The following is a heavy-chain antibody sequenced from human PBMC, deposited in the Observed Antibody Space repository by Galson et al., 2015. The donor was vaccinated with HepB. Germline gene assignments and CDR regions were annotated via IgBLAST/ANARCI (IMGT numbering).Heavy chain of an antibody. CDR3: AIGKVDTSMSYYMEV. V-gene: IGHV1-18*01. J-gene: IGHJ6*03. CDR1: SYYLNKYG. D-gene: IGHD5-18*01. Sequence: SVKVSCKASSYYLNKYGVSWVRQAPGQGLERLGWISGYARNTNLGQRIQGRVTMTTDTSTGTAYMDLRRLRSDDTAVYYCAIGKVDTSMSYYMEVWGKGTTVTVSS. CDR2: ISGYARNT.